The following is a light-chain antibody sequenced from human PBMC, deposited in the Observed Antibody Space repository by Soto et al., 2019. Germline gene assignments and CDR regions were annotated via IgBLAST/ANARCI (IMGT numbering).Light chain of an antibody. V-gene: IGKV3-20*01. CDR2: GAS. CDR1: QTVISDY. J-gene: IGKJ1*01. CDR3: QVYGNSMWT. Sequence: EIVLTQSPGTLSLPPGDSATLSCRASQTVISDYLAWYQQTPGQAPRLLIYGASSRATDTPDRFSGRGSGTDFSLTISRLEPGDFAVYYCQVYGNSMWTFGQGTK.